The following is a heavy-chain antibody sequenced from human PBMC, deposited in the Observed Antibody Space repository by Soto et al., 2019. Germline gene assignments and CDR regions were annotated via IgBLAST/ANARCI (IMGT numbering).Heavy chain of an antibody. D-gene: IGHD2-2*01. V-gene: IGHV1-3*01. CDR1: GYTFTSYS. CDR3: ARAVVVPAAMKGRYWFDP. Sequence: GSVKVSCKASGYTFTSYSMHWVRQAPRQRLEWMGWINAGNGNTKYSQKFQGRVTITRDTSASTAYMELSSLRSEDTAVYYCARAVVVPAAMKGRYWFDPWGQGTLVTVSS. CDR2: INAGNGNT. J-gene: IGHJ5*02.